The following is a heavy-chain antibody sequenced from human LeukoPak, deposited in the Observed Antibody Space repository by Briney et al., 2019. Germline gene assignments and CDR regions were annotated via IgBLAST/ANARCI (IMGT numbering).Heavy chain of an antibody. Sequence: SETLSLTCTVSGGSVSSYYWSWIRQPPGKGLEWIGYIKSSGSSNYNPSLKSRVTISMDTSKNQFSLRLNSVTAADTAVYYCARDGTVATNLFDPWGQGTLVTVSS. D-gene: IGHD5-12*01. V-gene: IGHV4-59*02. CDR2: IKSSGSS. CDR1: GGSVSSYY. J-gene: IGHJ5*02. CDR3: ARDGTVATNLFDP.